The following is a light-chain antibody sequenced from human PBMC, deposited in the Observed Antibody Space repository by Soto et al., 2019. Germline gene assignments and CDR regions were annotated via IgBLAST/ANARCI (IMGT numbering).Light chain of an antibody. J-gene: IGKJ4*01. V-gene: IGKV1-16*02. CDR2: AAS. CDR1: QDISNY. Sequence: DIQMTQSPSSLSASVGDRVTITCRARQDISNYLAWFQSKPGKAPKSLIYAASILQSGVPSKFSGSGSGTEFTLTINSLQPEDVATYYCQQYEDYPITCGGGTKVQSK. CDR3: QQYEDYPIT.